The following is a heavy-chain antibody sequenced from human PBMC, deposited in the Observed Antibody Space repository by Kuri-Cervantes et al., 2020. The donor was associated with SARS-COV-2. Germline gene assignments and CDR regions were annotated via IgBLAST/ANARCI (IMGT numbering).Heavy chain of an antibody. D-gene: IGHD3-3*01. J-gene: IGHJ4*02. CDR3: ARDQLSFTIFGVVITYFDY. Sequence: GESLKISCAASGFTFSSYSMNWVRQAPGKGLEWVSYISSSSSTIYYADSVKGRFTISRDNAKNSLYLQMNSLRAEDTAVYYCARDQLSFTIFGVVITYFDYWGQGTLVTVSS. CDR2: ISSSSSTI. V-gene: IGHV3-48*01. CDR1: GFTFSSYS.